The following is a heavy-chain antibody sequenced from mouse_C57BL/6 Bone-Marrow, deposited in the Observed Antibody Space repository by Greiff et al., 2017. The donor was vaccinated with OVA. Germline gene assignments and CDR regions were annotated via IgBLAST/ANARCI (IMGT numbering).Heavy chain of an antibody. V-gene: IGHV1-85*01. Sequence: QVQLQQSGPELVKPGASVKLSCKASGYTFTSYDINWVKQRPGQGLEWIGWIYPRDGSTKYNEKFKGKATLTVDTSSSTAYMELHSLTSEDSAVYFCARSDYSIRFAYWGQGTLGTVSA. CDR2: IYPRDGST. CDR3: ARSDYSIRFAY. J-gene: IGHJ3*01. CDR1: GYTFTSYD. D-gene: IGHD2-5*01.